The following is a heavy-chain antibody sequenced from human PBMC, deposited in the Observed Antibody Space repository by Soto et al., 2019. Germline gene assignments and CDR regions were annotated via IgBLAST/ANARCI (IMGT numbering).Heavy chain of an antibody. CDR1: GGSFSGYY. V-gene: IGHV4-34*01. CDR3: ARGIGYCSSINCYSSRRLRFDS. Sequence: PSETLSLTCAVYGGSFSGYYWTWIRQSPEKGLERIGEVNHSGTTYYNPSLKTRVTISVHTPKNQFSLKMSSVTAAGTAVYYCARGIGYCSSINCYSSRRLRFDSWGQGTLVTVS. D-gene: IGHD2-2*01. J-gene: IGHJ4*02. CDR2: VNHSGTT.